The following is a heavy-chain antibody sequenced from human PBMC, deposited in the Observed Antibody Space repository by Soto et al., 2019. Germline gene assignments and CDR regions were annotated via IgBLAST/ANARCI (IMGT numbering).Heavy chain of an antibody. CDR1: GFTFSSYG. J-gene: IGHJ4*02. CDR2: ISYDGSNK. Sequence: QVQLVESGGGVVQPGRSLRLSCAASGFTFSSYGMHWVRQAPGKGLEWVAVISYDGSNKYYADSVKGRFTISRDNSKNTLYLQMNSLRAEDTAVYYCAKDGGSGWHEIDYWGQGTLVTVSS. D-gene: IGHD6-19*01. V-gene: IGHV3-30*18. CDR3: AKDGGSGWHEIDY.